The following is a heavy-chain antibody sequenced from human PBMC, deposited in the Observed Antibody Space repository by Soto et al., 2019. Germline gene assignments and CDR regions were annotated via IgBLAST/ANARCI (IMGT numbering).Heavy chain of an antibody. CDR3: AKDMWFGEPMDYDYYYYYGMDV. CDR1: GFTFSSYA. V-gene: IGHV3-23*01. J-gene: IGHJ6*02. D-gene: IGHD3-10*01. Sequence: EVQLLESGGGLVQPGGSLRLSCAASGFTFSSYAMSWVRQAPGKGLEWVSAISGSGGSTYYADSVKGRFTISRDNSKNTRNLQMNSVRAEDTAVYYCAKDMWFGEPMDYDYYYYYGMDVWGRGTTVTVSS. CDR2: ISGSGGST.